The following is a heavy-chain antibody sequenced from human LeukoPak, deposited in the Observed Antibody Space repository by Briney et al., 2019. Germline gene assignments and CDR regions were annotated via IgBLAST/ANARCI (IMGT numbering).Heavy chain of an antibody. Sequence: GGSLRLSCAAPGFTFSSYWMNWVRQAPGKGLEWVANIKEDGSEKYYVDSVKGRFTISRDNAKNSQYLQMNSLRAEDTAVYYCARDTGYNTFDYWGQGTLVTVSS. CDR2: IKEDGSEK. J-gene: IGHJ4*02. CDR3: ARDTGYNTFDY. CDR1: GFTFSSYW. D-gene: IGHD5-24*01. V-gene: IGHV3-7*05.